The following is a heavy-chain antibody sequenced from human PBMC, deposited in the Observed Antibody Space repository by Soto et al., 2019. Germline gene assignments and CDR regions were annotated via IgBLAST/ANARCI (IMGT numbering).Heavy chain of an antibody. J-gene: IGHJ5*02. CDR1: GYTFTDYW. CDR3: ASQKTVIRGPLSSNWFDP. V-gene: IGHV5-51*01. CDR2: IYPGDSDT. Sequence: GESLKISCKGYGYTFTDYWIGWVRQMPGNGLELIGLIYPGDSDTRYSPSFQGRVTISADKSISTAFLQWSSLRASDTAMYYCASQKTVIRGPLSSNWFDPWGQGTLVTVSS. D-gene: IGHD1-1*01.